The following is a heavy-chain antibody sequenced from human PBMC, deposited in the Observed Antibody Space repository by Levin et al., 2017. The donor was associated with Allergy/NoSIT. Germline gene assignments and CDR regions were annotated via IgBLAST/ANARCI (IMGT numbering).Heavy chain of an antibody. CDR3: ARGAAEGTYHYYYDMDV. CDR1: GFTFSSFG. J-gene: IGHJ6*03. CDR2: IWYDGSNK. D-gene: IGHD6-13*01. V-gene: IGHV3-33*01. Sequence: GESLKISCAASGFTFSSFGIHWVRQAPGKGLEWVALIWYDGSNKYYADSVKGRFTISRDNPKNTLYLQVNSLRAEDTAVYYCARGAAEGTYHYYYDMDVWGKGTTVTVSS.